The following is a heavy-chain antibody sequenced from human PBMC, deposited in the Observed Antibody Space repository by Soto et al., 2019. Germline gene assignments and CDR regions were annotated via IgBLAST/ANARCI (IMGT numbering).Heavy chain of an antibody. D-gene: IGHD3-3*01. J-gene: IGHJ6*02. CDR2: INHSGST. CDR3: ARFHLYYDFWSGYCTPAYYYYNGMDV. CDR1: GGSFSGYY. Sequence: SETLSLTCAVYGGSFSGYYWSWIRQPPGKGLEWIGEINHSGSTNYNPSLKSRVTISVDTSKNQFPLKLSSVTAADTAVYYCARFHLYYDFWSGYCTPAYYYYNGMDVWGQGTTVTVSS. V-gene: IGHV4-34*01.